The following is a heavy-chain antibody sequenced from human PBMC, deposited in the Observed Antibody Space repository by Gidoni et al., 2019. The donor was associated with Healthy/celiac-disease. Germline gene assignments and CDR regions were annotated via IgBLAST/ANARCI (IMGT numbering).Heavy chain of an antibody. CDR1: GFTFSSYW. CDR3: ARGNMTTVTPFDY. D-gene: IGHD4-17*01. J-gene: IGHJ4*02. CDR2: INSDGSST. Sequence: EVQLVESGGGLVKPGGSLRLSGAASGFTFSSYWMHWVRQAPGKVLVGVSRINSDGSSTSYADSVKGRFTISRDNAKNTLYLQMNSLRAEDTAVYYCARGNMTTVTPFDYWGQGTLVTVSS. V-gene: IGHV3-74*01.